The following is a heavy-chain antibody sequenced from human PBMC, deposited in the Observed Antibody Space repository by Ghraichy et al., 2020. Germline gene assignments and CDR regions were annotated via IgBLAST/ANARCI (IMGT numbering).Heavy chain of an antibody. CDR2: ISSSSSYI. CDR1: GFTFSSYS. CDR3: AREDVWWRYYFDY. D-gene: IGHD2-21*01. Sequence: GSLRLSCAASGFTFSSYSMNWVRQAPGKGLEWVSSISSSSSYIYYADSVKGRFTISRDNAKNSLYLQMNSLRAEDTAVYYCAREDVWWRYYFDYWGQGTLVTVSS. J-gene: IGHJ4*02. V-gene: IGHV3-21*01.